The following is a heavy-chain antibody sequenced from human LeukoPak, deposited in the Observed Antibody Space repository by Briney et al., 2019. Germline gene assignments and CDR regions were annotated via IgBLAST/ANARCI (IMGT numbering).Heavy chain of an antibody. J-gene: IGHJ4*02. Sequence: PGGSLRLSCAASEFDFSSRAMTWVRQAPGKGLEWVSAISISGSKTYYADSVKGRFTISRDNSKNTLYLQMNSLRAEDTAVYYCANEIRPNDYWGQGTQVTVSS. CDR3: ANEIRPNDY. D-gene: IGHD4-17*01. CDR1: EFDFSSRA. CDR2: ISISGSKT. V-gene: IGHV3-23*01.